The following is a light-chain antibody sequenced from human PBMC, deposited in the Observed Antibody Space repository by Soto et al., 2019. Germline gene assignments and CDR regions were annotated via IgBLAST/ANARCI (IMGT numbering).Light chain of an antibody. CDR3: QQANSFLALT. J-gene: IGKJ4*01. Sequence: IKMTNFPSSLSGSVVDTFTIIFRAIQGISSWLAWYQQKPGKAPKLLIYAASSLQSGVPSRFSGSGSGTDFTLTISSLQPEDFATYYCQQANSFLALTFGGGTKVDIK. CDR2: AAS. V-gene: IGKV1-12*01. CDR1: QGISSW.